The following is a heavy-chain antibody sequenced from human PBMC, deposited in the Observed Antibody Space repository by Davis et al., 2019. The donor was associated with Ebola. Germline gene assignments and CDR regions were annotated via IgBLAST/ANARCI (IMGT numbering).Heavy chain of an antibody. D-gene: IGHD3-3*01. CDR3: ARVASEGLEWLLYQSYVDY. CDR1: GYTFTSYY. CDR2: INPSGCST. Sequence: ASVKVSCKASGYTFTSYYMHWVRQAPGQGLEWMGIINPSGCSTSYAQKFQGRVTMTRDTSTSTVYMELSSLRSEDTAVYYCARVASEGLEWLLYQSYVDYWGQGTLVTVSS. V-gene: IGHV1-46*01. J-gene: IGHJ4*02.